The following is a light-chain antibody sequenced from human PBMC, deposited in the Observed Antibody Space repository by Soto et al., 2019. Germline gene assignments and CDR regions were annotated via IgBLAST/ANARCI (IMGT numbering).Light chain of an antibody. J-gene: IGKJ1*01. CDR3: QQLNSYLWT. CDR1: QSISGY. V-gene: IGKV1-9*01. Sequence: DIQMTQSPSSLSASVGDRVTITCRASQSISGYLNWYQHKSGKAPKLLMYAASSLQSGVPSRFSGSGSGTDFTLTISSLQPEDFATYYCQQLNSYLWTFGQGTKVDI. CDR2: AAS.